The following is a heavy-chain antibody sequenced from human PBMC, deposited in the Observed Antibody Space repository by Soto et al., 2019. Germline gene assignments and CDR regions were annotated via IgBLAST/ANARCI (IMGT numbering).Heavy chain of an antibody. Sequence: GGSLRLSCAASGFTFSSYAMSWVRQAPGKGLEWVSAISGSGGSTYYADSVKGRFTISRDNSKNTLYLQMNSLRAEDTAVYYCAKGLTSRIAAEDAFDIWGQGTMVTVSS. CDR2: ISGSGGST. J-gene: IGHJ3*02. CDR1: GFTFSSYA. D-gene: IGHD6-25*01. CDR3: AKGLTSRIAAEDAFDI. V-gene: IGHV3-23*01.